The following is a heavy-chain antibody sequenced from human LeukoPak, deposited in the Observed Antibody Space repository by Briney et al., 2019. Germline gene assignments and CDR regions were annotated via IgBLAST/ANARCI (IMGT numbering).Heavy chain of an antibody. D-gene: IGHD6-19*01. V-gene: IGHV3-30*02. J-gene: IGHJ4*02. Sequence: RGSLRLSCAASGFTFSSYGMHWVRQAPGKGLEGLAFIRYDGSNKYYADSVKGRLTISRDNSKNTLYLQMNSLRAEDTAVYYCANDHSSGWYSPRGDYFDYWGQGTLVTVSS. CDR3: ANDHSSGWYSPRGDYFDY. CDR2: IRYDGSNK. CDR1: GFTFSSYG.